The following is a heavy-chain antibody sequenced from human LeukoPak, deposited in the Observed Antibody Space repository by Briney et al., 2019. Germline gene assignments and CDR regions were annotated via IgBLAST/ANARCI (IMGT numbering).Heavy chain of an antibody. D-gene: IGHD3-16*02. CDR3: ATTMTTFGGVIAGDAFDI. CDR1: GGSISSSSYY. V-gene: IGHV4-39*01. CDR2: IYYSGST. J-gene: IGHJ3*02. Sequence: SETLSLTCTVSGGSISSSSYYWGWIRQPPGKGLEWIGSIYYSGSTYYNPSLTIRVTISVDTFKHQFSLNRSSVTASDTPVSYCATTMTTFGGVIAGDAFDICGQGTMVTVSS.